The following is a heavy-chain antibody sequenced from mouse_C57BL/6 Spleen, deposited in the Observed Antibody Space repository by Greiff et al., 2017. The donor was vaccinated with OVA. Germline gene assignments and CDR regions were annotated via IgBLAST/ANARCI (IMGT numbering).Heavy chain of an antibody. D-gene: IGHD4-1*01. J-gene: IGHJ3*01. V-gene: IGHV1-55*01. CDR1: GYTFTSYW. Sequence: QVQLQQPGAELVKPGASVKMSCKASGYTFTSYWITWVKQRPGQGLEWIGDIYPGSGSTNYNEKFKSKAILTVDKSSSTAYMQLSSLTSEDSAVYYCARVDWDGYAYWGQGTPVTVSA. CDR3: ARVDWDGYAY. CDR2: IYPGSGST.